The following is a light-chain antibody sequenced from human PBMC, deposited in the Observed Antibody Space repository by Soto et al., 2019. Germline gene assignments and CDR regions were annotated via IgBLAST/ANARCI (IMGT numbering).Light chain of an antibody. J-gene: IGLJ2*01. V-gene: IGLV1-44*01. CDR2: SNN. CDR3: VAWDDSLNGYVV. CDR1: SSNIGSNT. Sequence: QSVLTQPTSASGTPGQRVTISCSGSSSNIGSNTVNWYQQLPGTAPKLVIYSNNQRPSGVPDRFSGSKSGTSASLAIRVLQSEDEADYYCVAWDDSLNGYVVFGGGTKVTVL.